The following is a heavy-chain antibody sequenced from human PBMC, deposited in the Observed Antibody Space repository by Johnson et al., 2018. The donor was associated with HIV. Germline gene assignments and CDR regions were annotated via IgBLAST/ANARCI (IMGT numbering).Heavy chain of an antibody. CDR2: IYSGGST. V-gene: IGHV3-NL1*01. J-gene: IGHJ3*02. D-gene: IGHD3-9*01. Sequence: QVQLVESGGGVVQPGGSLRLSCAASGFTFSSYGMHWVRQAPGKGLEWVAFIYSGGSTYYADSVKGRFTISRDNSKNTLYLQMNSLRAEDTAIYYCARDRILTGYDAFDIWGQGTMVTVSS. CDR3: ARDRILTGYDAFDI. CDR1: GFTFSSYG.